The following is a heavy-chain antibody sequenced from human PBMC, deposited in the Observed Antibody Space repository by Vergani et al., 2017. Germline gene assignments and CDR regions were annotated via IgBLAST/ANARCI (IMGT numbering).Heavy chain of an antibody. CDR1: GFTFSSYG. CDR3: AGERTGGNWFDP. V-gene: IGHV3-33*01. D-gene: IGHD1-1*01. J-gene: IGHJ5*02. Sequence: QVQLVESGGGVVQPGRSLRLSCAASGFTFSSYGMHWVRQAPGKGLEWVAVIWYDGSNKYYADSVKGRFTISRDNSKNTLYLQMNSLRAEDTAVYYCAGERTGGNWFDPWGQGTLVTVSS. CDR2: IWYDGSNK.